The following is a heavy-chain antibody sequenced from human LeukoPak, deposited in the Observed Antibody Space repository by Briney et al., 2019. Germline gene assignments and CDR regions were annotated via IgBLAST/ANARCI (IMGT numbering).Heavy chain of an antibody. CDR3: ARDPTSPYYYDSSGSVARYFDY. D-gene: IGHD3-22*01. Sequence: GGALRLSCAASGFTFSSYAMSWVRQAPGKGLEWVAVISYDGSNKYYADSVKGRFTISRDNSKNTMYLQMNSLRAEDTAVYYCARDPTSPYYYDSSGSVARYFDYWGQGTLVTVSS. CDR1: GFTFSSYA. CDR2: ISYDGSNK. J-gene: IGHJ4*02. V-gene: IGHV3-30*04.